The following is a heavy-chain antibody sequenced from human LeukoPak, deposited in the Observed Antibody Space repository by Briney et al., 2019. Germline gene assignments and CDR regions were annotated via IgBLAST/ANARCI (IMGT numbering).Heavy chain of an antibody. CDR3: GRERAQDYGNYRWFDP. CDR1: GGSISSYY. J-gene: IGHJ5*02. D-gene: IGHD4-11*01. Sequence: SETLSPTCTVSGGSISSYYWSWIRQPAGKGLEWIGRIYTSGSTNYNPSLKSRVTMSVDTAKNQFSLKLSSVTAADTAVYYCGRERAQDYGNYRWFDPGGGGTGDSVPS. CDR2: IYTSGST. V-gene: IGHV4-4*07.